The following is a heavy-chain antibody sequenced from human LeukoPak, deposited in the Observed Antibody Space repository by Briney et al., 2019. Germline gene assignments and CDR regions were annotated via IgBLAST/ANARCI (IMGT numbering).Heavy chain of an antibody. V-gene: IGHV1-46*01. Sequence: GASVKVSCKASGYTFTSYYMHWVRQAPGQGLEWMGIINPSGGSTSYAQKFQGRVTMTRDTSTSTVYMELSSLRSEDTAVYYCACPVGVPAAMGRDYYYYYGMDVWGQGTTVTVSS. CDR3: ACPVGVPAAMGRDYYYYYGMDV. CDR1: GYTFTSYY. J-gene: IGHJ6*02. CDR2: INPSGGST. D-gene: IGHD2-2*01.